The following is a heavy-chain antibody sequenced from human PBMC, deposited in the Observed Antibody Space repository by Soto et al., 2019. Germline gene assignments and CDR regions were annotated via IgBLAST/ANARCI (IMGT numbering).Heavy chain of an antibody. D-gene: IGHD4-17*01. J-gene: IGHJ6*02. CDR3: AGTTVTRPPLYYYYGMDV. CDR2: IYYSGST. Sequence: QVQLQESGPGLVKPSQTLSLTCTVSGGSISSGDYYWSWIRQPPGKGLEWIGYIYYSGSTYYNPSLKSLVTISVDTSKNQFSLKLSSVTAADTAVYYCAGTTVTRPPLYYYYGMDVWGQGTTVTVSS. CDR1: GGSISSGDYY. V-gene: IGHV4-30-4*01.